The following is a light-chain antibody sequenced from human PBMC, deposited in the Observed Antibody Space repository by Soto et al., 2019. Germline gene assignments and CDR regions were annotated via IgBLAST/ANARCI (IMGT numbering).Light chain of an antibody. Sequence: EIVLTQSPATLSLSPGERATLSCRASQSVSSYLAWYQQKPGQAPRLLIYDASSRATGIPARFSGSGSGTDFTLTISSLEPEDFAVYFCQQRGNWPPTFGQGTNLEIK. J-gene: IGKJ2*01. CDR2: DAS. CDR1: QSVSSY. CDR3: QQRGNWPPT. V-gene: IGKV3-11*01.